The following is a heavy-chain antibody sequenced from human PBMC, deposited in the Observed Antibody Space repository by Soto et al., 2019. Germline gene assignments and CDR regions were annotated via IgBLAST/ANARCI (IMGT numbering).Heavy chain of an antibody. CDR3: AGDRGRGYYTLDY. V-gene: IGHV4-59*01. D-gene: IGHD3-22*01. J-gene: IGHJ4*02. CDR2: IYYTGTT. Sequence: WTWIRQPPGKGLEWIGYIYYTGTTNYNPSLKSRVTMSLDTSNNDVSLKLTSVTAADTAVYYCAGDRGRGYYTLDYWGQGTLVTVSS.